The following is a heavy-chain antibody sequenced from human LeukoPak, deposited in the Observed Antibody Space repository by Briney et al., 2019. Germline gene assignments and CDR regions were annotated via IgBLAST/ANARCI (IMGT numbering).Heavy chain of an antibody. CDR1: GFTFSSYA. J-gene: IGHJ4*02. D-gene: IGHD3-22*01. Sequence: GGSLRLSCAASGFTFSSYAMHWVRQAPGKGLEWVAVISYDGSNKYYADSVKGRFTISRDNSKNTLYLQMNSLRAEGTAVYYCARDKSIVSSGYYAYWGQGTLVTVSS. CDR2: ISYDGSNK. V-gene: IGHV3-30-3*01. CDR3: ARDKSIVSSGYYAY.